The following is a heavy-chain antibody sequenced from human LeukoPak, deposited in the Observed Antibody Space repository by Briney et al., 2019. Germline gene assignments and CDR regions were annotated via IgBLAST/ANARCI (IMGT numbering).Heavy chain of an antibody. D-gene: IGHD1-26*01. CDR1: GFTFSNYE. Sequence: PGGSLRLSCAASGFTFSNYEFNWVRQAPGKGLEWISHINTRGESIFYADSVQGRFTISRDDARDSLYLQMNSLRAEDTAVYYCVRIDLYYVTKWALAYWGQGILVTVSS. J-gene: IGHJ4*02. CDR2: INTRGESI. CDR3: VRIDLYYVTKWALAY. V-gene: IGHV3-48*03.